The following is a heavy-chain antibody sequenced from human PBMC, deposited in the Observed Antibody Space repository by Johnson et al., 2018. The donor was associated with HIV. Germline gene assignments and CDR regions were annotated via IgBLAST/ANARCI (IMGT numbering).Heavy chain of an antibody. CDR3: ASKAAGTMHAFDI. CDR2: ISWDGGST. D-gene: IGHD6-13*01. Sequence: VQLVESGGGLVQPGGSLRLSCAASGFTFDDYAMHWVRQAPGKGLEWVSLISWDGGSTYYADSVKGRFTISRDNSKNTLYLQMNSMRAEDTAVYYCASKAAGTMHAFDIWGQGTMVTVSS. V-gene: IGHV3-43D*03. CDR1: GFTFDDYA. J-gene: IGHJ3*02.